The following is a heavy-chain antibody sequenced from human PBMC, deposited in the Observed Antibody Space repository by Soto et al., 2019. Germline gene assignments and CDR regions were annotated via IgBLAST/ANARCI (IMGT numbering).Heavy chain of an antibody. CDR2: VKTKSEGETT. CDR3: TTLGPS. CDR1: GFTFGDAW. Sequence: EVQLVESGGGWVKPGGALTLSCVASGFTFGDAWMNWVRQAAGKGLECVGHVKTKSEGETTDYAAPVKGRFTIWRDDSTNTLYLQMNRLKSEDTGKYFCTTLGPSWGQGTQVTVSS. J-gene: IGHJ5*02. V-gene: IGHV3-15*07.